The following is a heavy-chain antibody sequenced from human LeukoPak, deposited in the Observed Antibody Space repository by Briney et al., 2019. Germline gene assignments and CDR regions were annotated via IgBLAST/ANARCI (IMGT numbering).Heavy chain of an antibody. CDR1: GGSFSGYY. Sequence: SETLSLTCAVYGGSFSGYYWSWIRQPPGKGLEWIGEINHSGSTNYNPSLKSRVTISVDTSKNQFSLKLSSVTAGDTAVYYCARVVYGDSSKDFDYWGQGTLVTVSS. D-gene: IGHD4-17*01. V-gene: IGHV4-34*01. J-gene: IGHJ4*02. CDR3: ARVVYGDSSKDFDY. CDR2: INHSGST.